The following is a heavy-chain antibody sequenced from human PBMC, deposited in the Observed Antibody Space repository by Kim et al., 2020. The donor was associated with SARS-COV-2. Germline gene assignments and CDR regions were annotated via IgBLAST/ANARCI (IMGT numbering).Heavy chain of an antibody. CDR3: AKISRSRIAAAGPPPDFDY. Sequence: GGSLRLSCAASGFTFSSYAMSWVRQAPGKGLEWGSAISGSGGSTYYADSVKGRFTISRDNSKNTLYLQMNSLRAEDTAVYYCAKISRSRIAAAGPPPDFDYWGQGTLVTVSS. V-gene: IGHV3-23*01. CDR1: GFTFSSYA. J-gene: IGHJ4*02. D-gene: IGHD6-13*01. CDR2: ISGSGGST.